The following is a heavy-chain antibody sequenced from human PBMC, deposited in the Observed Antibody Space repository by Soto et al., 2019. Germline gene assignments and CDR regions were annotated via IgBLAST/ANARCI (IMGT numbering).Heavy chain of an antibody. V-gene: IGHV3-30*04. J-gene: IGHJ4*02. D-gene: IGHD3-22*01. CDR1: GFTFSYYT. Sequence: PGGSLRLSCAASGFTFSYYTMHWVCQAPGKGLEWVAVISSDGSEKYYVDSVKGRFTISRDNAKNSLYLQMNSLRAEDTAVYYCARDFPYYYDSSGYGTVAYWGQGTLVTV. CDR3: ARDFPYYYDSSGYGTVAY. CDR2: ISSDGSEK.